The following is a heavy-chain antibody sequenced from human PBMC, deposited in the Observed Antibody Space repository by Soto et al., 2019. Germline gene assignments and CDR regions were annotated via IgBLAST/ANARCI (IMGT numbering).Heavy chain of an antibody. V-gene: IGHV1-18*01. CDR2: ISAYNGNT. CDR3: ARDPSVAGTLYYFDY. Sequence: GASVKVSCKASGYTFTSYGISWVRQAPGQGLEWMGWISAYNGNTNYAQKLQGRVTMTTDTSTSTAYMELRSLRSDDTAVCYCARDPSVAGTLYYFDYWGQGTLVTVPS. CDR1: GYTFTSYG. D-gene: IGHD6-19*01. J-gene: IGHJ4*02.